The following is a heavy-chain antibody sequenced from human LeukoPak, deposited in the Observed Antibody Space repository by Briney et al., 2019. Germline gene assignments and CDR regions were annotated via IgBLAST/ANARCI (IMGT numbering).Heavy chain of an antibody. J-gene: IGHJ4*02. CDR3: ARASPRSRYHWNYYFDS. Sequence: GGSLRLSCAASGFTFAAYAMHWVRHAPGRGLEWVSLISGDGTGSYYADSVKGRFTISRDNSKNSLYLQMNSLRTEDTALYYCARASPRSRYHWNYYFDSWGQGSLVTVSS. V-gene: IGHV3-43*02. CDR2: ISGDGTGS. D-gene: IGHD1-7*01. CDR1: GFTFAAYA.